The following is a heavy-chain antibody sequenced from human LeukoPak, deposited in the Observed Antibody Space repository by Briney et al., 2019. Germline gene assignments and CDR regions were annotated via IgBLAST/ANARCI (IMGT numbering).Heavy chain of an antibody. J-gene: IGHJ4*02. Sequence: PGGSPRLSCAASGFTFSSYSMNWVRQAPGKGLEWVSSISSSSSYIYYADSVKGRFTISRDNAKNSLYLQMNSLRAEDTAVYYCARPDTAYGYFDYWGQGTLVTVSS. D-gene: IGHD5-18*01. CDR2: ISSSSSYI. CDR1: GFTFSSYS. V-gene: IGHV3-21*01. CDR3: ARPDTAYGYFDY.